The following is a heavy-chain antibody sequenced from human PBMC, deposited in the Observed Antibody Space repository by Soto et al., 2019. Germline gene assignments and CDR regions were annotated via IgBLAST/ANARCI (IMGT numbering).Heavy chain of an antibody. Sequence: SETLSLTCPVSCGSISTYYWSWILHPPGKGLECIGYIYYSGTTNYNPSLKSRVTISVDTSKSQFSLKLSSVTAADTAVYYCARSPNSGYESVFDSWGQGTLVTVSS. CDR2: IYYSGTT. D-gene: IGHD5-12*01. CDR3: ARSPNSGYESVFDS. V-gene: IGHV4-59*01. CDR1: CGSISTYY. J-gene: IGHJ4*02.